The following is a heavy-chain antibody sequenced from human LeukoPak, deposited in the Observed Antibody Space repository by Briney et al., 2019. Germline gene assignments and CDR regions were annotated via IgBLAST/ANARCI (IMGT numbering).Heavy chain of an antibody. CDR3: ARDWLGATNPPEYAFDI. V-gene: IGHV3-33*01. D-gene: IGHD1-26*01. CDR1: GFTFSSYG. Sequence: GGPLRLSCAASGFTFSSYGMHWVRQAPGKGLEWVAVIWYDGSNKYYADSVKGRFTISRDNSKNTLYLQMNSLRAEDTAVYYCARDWLGATNPPEYAFDIWGQGTMVTVSS. J-gene: IGHJ3*02. CDR2: IWYDGSNK.